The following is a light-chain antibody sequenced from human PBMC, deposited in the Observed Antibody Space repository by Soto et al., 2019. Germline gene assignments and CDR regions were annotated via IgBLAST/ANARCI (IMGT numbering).Light chain of an antibody. Sequence: DIQMTQSPSSLSASVGDRVTITCQASQDISNYLNWYQQKPGKAPKLLIYDASNLETGVPSRFSGSGSGTYFTFTISSLQPEDIATYYCQQYDNRPYNFGQGTKLVIK. CDR2: DAS. J-gene: IGKJ2*01. CDR3: QQYDNRPYN. CDR1: QDISNY. V-gene: IGKV1-33*01.